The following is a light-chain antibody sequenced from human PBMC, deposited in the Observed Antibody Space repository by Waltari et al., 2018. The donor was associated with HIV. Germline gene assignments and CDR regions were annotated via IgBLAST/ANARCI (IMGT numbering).Light chain of an antibody. CDR3: AAWDDSLNGYV. CDR1: SSNIGSRT. CDR2: TNN. V-gene: IGLV1-44*01. J-gene: IGLJ1*01. Sequence: QSVLTQPPSASGTPGQRVTISCSGSSSNIGSRTVSWYQQPPGTAPKLLIYTNNQLPSGVPDRFSGSKSGTSASLAIRGLQSEDEADYYCAAWDDSLNGYVFGTGTKVTVL.